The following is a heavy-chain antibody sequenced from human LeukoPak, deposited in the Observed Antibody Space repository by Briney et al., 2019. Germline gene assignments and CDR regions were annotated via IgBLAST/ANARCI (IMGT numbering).Heavy chain of an antibody. D-gene: IGHD3-10*01. CDR3: ARTMDGSGSYSPNWFDP. CDR1: GYSFASYW. V-gene: IGHV5-51*01. J-gene: IGHJ5*02. CDR2: IYPGDSDT. Sequence: GESLKISCKGSGYSFASYWIGWVRQMPGKGLEWMGIIYPGDSDTRYSPSFQGQVTISADKSISTAYLQWSSLKASDTAMYYCARTMDGSGSYSPNWFDPWGQGTLVTVSS.